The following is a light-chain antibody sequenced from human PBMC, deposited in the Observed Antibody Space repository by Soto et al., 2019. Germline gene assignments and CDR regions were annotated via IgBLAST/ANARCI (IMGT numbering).Light chain of an antibody. V-gene: IGLV1-40*01. CDR1: SSNIGANYD. J-gene: IGLJ1*01. CDR2: ANI. Sequence: QSALAQPPSVSGAPGQRVTISCTGSSSNIGANYDVHWYQQPPGTAPKLLIYANIYRPSGVPDRFSGSKSGTSASLAITGLQAEDEADYYCQSYDSSLSGYVFGTGTKVTVL. CDR3: QSYDSSLSGYV.